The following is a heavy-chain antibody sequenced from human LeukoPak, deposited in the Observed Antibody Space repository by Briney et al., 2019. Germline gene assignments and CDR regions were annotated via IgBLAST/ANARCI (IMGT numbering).Heavy chain of an antibody. V-gene: IGHV3-30*04. CDR3: ARPLFGAISPGY. CDR2: ISYDGSNK. J-gene: IGHJ4*02. D-gene: IGHD3-10*01. CDR1: GFTFSSYA. Sequence: GGSLRLSCAASGFTFSSYAMHWVRQAPGKGLEWVAVISYDGSNKYYADSVKGRFTISRDNSKNTLYLQMNSLRAEDTAVYYCARPLFGAISPGYWGQGTLVTVSS.